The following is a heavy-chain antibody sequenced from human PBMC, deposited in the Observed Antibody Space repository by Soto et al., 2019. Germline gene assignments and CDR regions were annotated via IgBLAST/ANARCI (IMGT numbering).Heavy chain of an antibody. D-gene: IGHD1-7*01. J-gene: IGHJ6*03. CDR1: GGSISSYY. Sequence: QVQLQESGPGLVKPSETLSLTCTVSGGSISSYYWSWIRQPPGKGLEWIGYIYYSGSTNYNPSLKSRVTISVDTSKNQVSLKLSSVTAADTAVYYCARHEGWGGDSNYYYYYYYMDVWGKGTTVTVSS. CDR2: IYYSGST. V-gene: IGHV4-59*08. CDR3: ARHEGWGGDSNYYYYYYYMDV.